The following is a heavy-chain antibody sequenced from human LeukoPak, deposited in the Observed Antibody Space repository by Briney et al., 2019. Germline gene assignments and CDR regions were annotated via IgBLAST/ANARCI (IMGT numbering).Heavy chain of an antibody. V-gene: IGHV5-51*01. CDR3: ARRGMYYYDSSGGLDC. D-gene: IGHD3-22*01. CDR2: IYPGDSDT. Sequence: GESLKISCKGSGYSFTSYWIGWVRQMPGKGLEWMGIIYPGDSDTRYSPSFQGQVTIDADKSISTAYLQWSSLKASDTAMYYCARRGMYYYDSSGGLDCWGQGTLVTVSS. J-gene: IGHJ4*02. CDR1: GYSFTSYW.